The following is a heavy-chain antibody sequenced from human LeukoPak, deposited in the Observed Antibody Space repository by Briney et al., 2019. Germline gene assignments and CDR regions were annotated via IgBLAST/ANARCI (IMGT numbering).Heavy chain of an antibody. J-gene: IGHJ4*02. CDR2: IYHSGST. Sequence: SQTLSLTCAVSGGSISSGGYAGSWIRQPPGKGLEWIGYIYHSGSTYYNPSLKSRVTISVDRSKNQFSLKLSSVTAADTAVYYCARTGFGELSYFDYWGQGTLLTVSS. CDR1: GGSISSGGYA. D-gene: IGHD3-10*01. V-gene: IGHV4-30-2*01. CDR3: ARTGFGELSYFDY.